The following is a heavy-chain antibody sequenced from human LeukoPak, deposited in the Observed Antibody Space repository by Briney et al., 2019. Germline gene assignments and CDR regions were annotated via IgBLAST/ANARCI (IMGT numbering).Heavy chain of an antibody. CDR3: ARLSSGWPYYFDY. J-gene: IGHJ4*02. CDR2: INHGGST. D-gene: IGHD6-19*01. V-gene: IGHV4-34*01. Sequence: SETLSLTCAVYGGSFSGYYWSWIRQPPGKGLEWIGEINHGGSTNYNPSLKSRVTISVDTSKNQFSLKLSYVTAADTAVYYCARLSSGWPYYFDYWGQGTLVTVSS. CDR1: GGSFSGYY.